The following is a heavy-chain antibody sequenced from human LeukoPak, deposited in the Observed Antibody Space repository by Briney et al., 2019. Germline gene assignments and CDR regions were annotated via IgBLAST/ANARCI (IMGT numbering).Heavy chain of an antibody. CDR1: GFTFSSYS. D-gene: IGHD4-11*01. J-gene: IGHJ4*02. CDR3: ARDDYSNYVDY. V-gene: IGHV3-21*01. CDR2: ISSSSSYI. Sequence: AGGSLGLSCAASGFTFSSYSMNWVRQAPGKGREWVSSISSSSSYIYYADSVKGRFTISRDNAKNSLYLQMNSLRAEDTAVYYCARDDYSNYVDYWGQGTLVTVSS.